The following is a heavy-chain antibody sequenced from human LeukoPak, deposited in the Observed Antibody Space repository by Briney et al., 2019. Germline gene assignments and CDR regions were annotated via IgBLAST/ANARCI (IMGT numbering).Heavy chain of an antibody. CDR1: GFTFSDYA. CDR2: ISGSAHKI. V-gene: IGHV3-23*01. D-gene: IGHD4-17*01. Sequence: PGGSLRLSCVVSGFTFSDYAMSWVRQAPEKGLDWVSVISGSAHKIRYADSVKGRFTISRDNSKNTLYLQMNSLRAEDTAVYYCARASPYYGAERVGYYFDYWGQGTLVTVSS. CDR3: ARASPYYGAERVGYYFDY. J-gene: IGHJ4*02.